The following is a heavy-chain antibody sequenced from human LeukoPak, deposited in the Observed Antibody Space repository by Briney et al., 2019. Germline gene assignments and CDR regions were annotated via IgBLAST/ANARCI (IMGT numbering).Heavy chain of an antibody. D-gene: IGHD2-21*01. Sequence: PSGTLSLTCTVSGGSISSYYWSCIRQTPGEGLECVGYIYYSGSTNYKTSLKSRVTISVDTSKNKISLKLSSVTAAGTALYYCARFQVVSYTFDYWGQGTLVTVSS. CDR1: GGSISSYY. CDR2: IYYSGST. V-gene: IGHV4-59*01. J-gene: IGHJ4*02. CDR3: ARFQVVSYTFDY.